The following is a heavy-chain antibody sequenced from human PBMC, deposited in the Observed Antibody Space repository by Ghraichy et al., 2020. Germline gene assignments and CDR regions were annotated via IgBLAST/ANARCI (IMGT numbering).Heavy chain of an antibody. V-gene: IGHV4-39*01. J-gene: IGHJ4*02. CDR3: ARRADIVVVPAAINGGGFDY. D-gene: IGHD2-2*02. CDR2: IYYSGST. Sequence: SETLSLTCTVSGGSISSSSYYWGWIRQPPGKGLEWIGSIYYSGSTYYNPSLKSRVTISVDTSKNQFSLKLSSVTAADTAVYYCARRADIVVVPAAINGGGFDYWGQGTLVTVSS. CDR1: GGSISSSSYY.